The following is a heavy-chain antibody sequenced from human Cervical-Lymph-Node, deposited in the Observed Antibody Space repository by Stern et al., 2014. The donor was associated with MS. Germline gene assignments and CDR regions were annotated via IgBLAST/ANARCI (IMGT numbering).Heavy chain of an antibody. CDR2: IIPIFGTA. J-gene: IGHJ4*02. CDR1: GGTFSSYA. D-gene: IGHD6-19*01. CDR3: ARGRKQWPDWGYFDY. V-gene: IGHV1-69*01. Sequence: QVQLGPSGAEVKKPGSSVKVSCKASGGTFSSYAISWVRQAPGQGLEWMGGIIPIFGTANYAQKFQGRVTITADESTSTAYMELSSLRSEDTAVYYCARGRKQWPDWGYFDYWGQGTLVTVSS.